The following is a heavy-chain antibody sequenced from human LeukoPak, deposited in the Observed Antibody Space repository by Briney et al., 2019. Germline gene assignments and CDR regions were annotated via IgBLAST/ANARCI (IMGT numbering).Heavy chain of an antibody. CDR3: AKVVSWWLPFDY. CDR2: ISGSGGST. V-gene: IGHV3-23*01. Sequence: GGSLRLSCAASEFTFSNYAMNWVRQAPGKGLEWVSAISGSGGSTYYADSVKGRSTISRDNSKNTLYLQMNSLRAEDTAVYYCAKVVSWWLPFDYWGQGTLVTVSS. D-gene: IGHD2-21*01. CDR1: EFTFSNYA. J-gene: IGHJ4*02.